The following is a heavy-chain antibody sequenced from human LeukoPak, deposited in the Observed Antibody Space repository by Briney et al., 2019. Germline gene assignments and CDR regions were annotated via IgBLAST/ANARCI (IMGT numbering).Heavy chain of an antibody. D-gene: IGHD2-15*01. CDR3: ARVGPAGSGGRRGVFDY. CDR1: GGSISSYY. J-gene: IGHJ4*02. V-gene: IGHV4-59*01. CDR2: IYYSGST. Sequence: SETLSLTCTVSGGSISSYYWSWIRQPPGKGLEWIGYIYYSGSTNYNPSLKSRVTISVDTSKNQFSLKLSSVTAADTAVYYCARVGPAGSGGRRGVFDYWGQGTLVTVSS.